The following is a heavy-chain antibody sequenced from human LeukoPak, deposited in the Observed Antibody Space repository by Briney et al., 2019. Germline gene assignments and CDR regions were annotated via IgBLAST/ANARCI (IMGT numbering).Heavy chain of an antibody. CDR2: INPNSGGT. D-gene: IGHD5-18*01. J-gene: IGHJ3*02. V-gene: IGHV1-2*02. CDR3: AREGPHRVYSNDAFDI. Sequence: GASVKVSCKASGYTFTGYYMHWVRQAPGQGLEWMGWINPNSGGTNYAQKFQGRVTMTRDTSISTAYMELSRLRSDDTAVYYCAREGPHRVYSNDAFDIWGQGTMVTVSS. CDR1: GYTFTGYY.